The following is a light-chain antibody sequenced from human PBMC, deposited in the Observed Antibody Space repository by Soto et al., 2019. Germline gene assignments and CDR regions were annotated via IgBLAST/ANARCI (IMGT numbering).Light chain of an antibody. CDR2: EVS. V-gene: IGLV2-14*01. Sequence: QSSLAQPASVSGSLGQSITISCTGTISDIGGYKYVSWYQQHPGKAPRLIIFEVSNRPSGVSDRFSGSNSGNTASLTISGLQAEDEADYYCTSYSRYSVLVFGGGTKVTV. CDR3: TSYSRYSVLV. CDR1: ISDIGGYKY. J-gene: IGLJ3*02.